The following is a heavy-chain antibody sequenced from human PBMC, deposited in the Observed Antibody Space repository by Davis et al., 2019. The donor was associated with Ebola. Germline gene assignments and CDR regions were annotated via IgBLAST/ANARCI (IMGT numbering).Heavy chain of an antibody. D-gene: IGHD2-15*01. CDR1: GFTFSGYW. CDR3: ARLWVAATPFDY. CDR2: INSDGSST. J-gene: IGHJ4*02. Sequence: PGGSLRLSCAASGFTFSGYWMHWVRQAPGKGLVWVSRINSDGSSTTYADSVKGRFTISRDNAKNTLYLQMDSLRAEDTAVYYCARLWVAATPFDYWGQGTLVTVSS. V-gene: IGHV3-74*01.